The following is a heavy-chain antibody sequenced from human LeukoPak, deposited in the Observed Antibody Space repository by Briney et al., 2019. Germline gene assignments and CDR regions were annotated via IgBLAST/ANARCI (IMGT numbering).Heavy chain of an antibody. CDR2: IYPGDSDT. Sequence: GESLKISCKGSGYSFTSYWIGWVRQMPGKGLEWMGIIYPGDSDTRYSPSFQGQVTISADKSISTAYLQWSSLKASDTAMYYCARLLGESPDFWSGYYNFAKYRGDYYYYMDVWGKGTTVTVSS. D-gene: IGHD3-3*01. V-gene: IGHV5-51*01. CDR3: ARLLGESPDFWSGYYNFAKYRGDYYYYMDV. CDR1: GYSFTSYW. J-gene: IGHJ6*03.